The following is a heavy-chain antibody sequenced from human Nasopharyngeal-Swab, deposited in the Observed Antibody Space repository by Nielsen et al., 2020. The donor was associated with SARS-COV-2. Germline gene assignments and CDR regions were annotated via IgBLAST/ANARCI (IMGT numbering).Heavy chain of an antibody. CDR2: ISGSGGST. CDR1: GFTFSSCA. D-gene: IGHD6-13*01. J-gene: IGHJ4*02. CDR3: AKEVAAAIGEYYFDY. V-gene: IGHV3-23*01. Sequence: GGSLRLSCAASGFTFSSCAMSWVRQAPGKGLEWVSAISGSGGSTYYADSVKGRFTISRDNSKNTLYLQMNSLRAEDTAVYYCAKEVAAAIGEYYFDYWGQGTLVTVSS.